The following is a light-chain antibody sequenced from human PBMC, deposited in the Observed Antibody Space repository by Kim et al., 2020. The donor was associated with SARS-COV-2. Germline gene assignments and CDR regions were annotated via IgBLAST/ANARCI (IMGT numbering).Light chain of an antibody. CDR1: ESITTW. CDR3: QQYYDYPLT. J-gene: IGKJ4*01. V-gene: IGKV1-5*03. CDR2: KAS. Sequence: DIQMTQSPSTLSALVGDRVTITCRASESITTWLAWYQQKPGRAPKLLIHKASNLQSGVPSRFSGSGSGTEFTLTISSLQPDDFATYYCQQYYDYPLTFGGGTKVEIK.